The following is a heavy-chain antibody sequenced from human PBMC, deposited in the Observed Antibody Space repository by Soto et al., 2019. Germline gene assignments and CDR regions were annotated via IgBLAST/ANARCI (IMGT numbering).Heavy chain of an antibody. Sequence: QVQLVESGGGVVQPGRSLRLSCAASGFTFSSYGMHWVRQAPGKGLEWVAVIWYDGSNKYYADSVKGRFTISRDNSKNTLYLQMNSLRAEDTAVYYCARDEQITMVRGVIIKNYYCYYMDVWGKGTTVTVSS. CDR1: GFTFSSYG. CDR2: IWYDGSNK. J-gene: IGHJ6*03. D-gene: IGHD3-10*01. V-gene: IGHV3-33*01. CDR3: ARDEQITMVRGVIIKNYYCYYMDV.